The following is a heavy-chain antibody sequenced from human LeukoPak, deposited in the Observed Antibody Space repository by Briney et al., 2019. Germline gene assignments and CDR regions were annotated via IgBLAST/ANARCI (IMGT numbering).Heavy chain of an antibody. Sequence: PSQTLSLTCTVSGGSISSGGYYWSWIRQHPEKGLEWIGYIYYSGSTYYNPSLKSRVTISVDTSKNQFSLKLSSVTAADTAVYYCASGNPAAAYYFDYWGQGTLVTVSS. CDR2: IYYSGST. CDR1: GGSISSGGYY. CDR3: ASGNPAAAYYFDY. D-gene: IGHD6-13*01. V-gene: IGHV4-31*03. J-gene: IGHJ4*02.